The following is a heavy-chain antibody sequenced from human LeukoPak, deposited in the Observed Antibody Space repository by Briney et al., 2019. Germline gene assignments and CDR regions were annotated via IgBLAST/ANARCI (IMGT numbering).Heavy chain of an antibody. D-gene: IGHD3-10*01. Sequence: SETLSLTCTVSGGSISSYYWSWIRQPAGKGLEWIGRIYTTGSTNYNPSLKSRVTISVDASKNQFSLKLSSVTAADTAVYYCARTPNRGGFDYWGQGTLVTVSS. V-gene: IGHV4-4*07. CDR2: IYTTGST. J-gene: IGHJ4*02. CDR3: ARTPNRGGFDY. CDR1: GGSISSYY.